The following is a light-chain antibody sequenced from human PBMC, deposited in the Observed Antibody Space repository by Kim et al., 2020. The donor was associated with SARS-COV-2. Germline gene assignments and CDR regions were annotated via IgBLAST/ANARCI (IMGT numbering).Light chain of an antibody. CDR1: QVIGNF. Sequence: DVQMTQSPSSLSASIGDTVTITCRASQVIGNFLAWFQQKPGEAPKSLIYAGSSLRPGLPLRFSGSGSGTEFTLTISGLQPEDVATYYCQQYNFYPRTFGQGTRLEIK. J-gene: IGKJ5*01. V-gene: IGKV1-16*01. CDR2: AGS. CDR3: QQYNFYPRT.